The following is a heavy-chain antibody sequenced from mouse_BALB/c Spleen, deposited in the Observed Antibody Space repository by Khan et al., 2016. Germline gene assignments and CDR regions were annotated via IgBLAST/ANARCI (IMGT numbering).Heavy chain of an antibody. J-gene: IGHJ4*01. CDR1: GFTFSSFG. V-gene: IGHV5-17*02. CDR3: GRKGAWNAYAMDY. Sequence: EVELVEPGGGLVQPGGSRQLSCAASGFTFSSFGMHWVRQAPETGLEWVAYISSRSSTIYYADTVKGRFTISRDNPKNPLFLQMTSLRSEASAMYSCGRKGAWNAYAMDYWDQGNSVTVSS. D-gene: IGHD3-3*01. CDR2: ISSRSSTI.